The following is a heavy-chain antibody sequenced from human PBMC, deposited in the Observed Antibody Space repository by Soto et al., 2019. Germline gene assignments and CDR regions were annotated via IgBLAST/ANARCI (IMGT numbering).Heavy chain of an antibody. D-gene: IGHD2-8*02. CDR3: ARIDCTGNNCNPYYHYGMDV. J-gene: IGHJ6*02. V-gene: IGHV3-33*01. CDR1: GFTFYTYG. CDR2: IWYDGGTK. Sequence: PGGSLRLSCAASGFTFYTYGMHWVRQVPGKRLQWVAVIWYDGGTKYYADSVRGRFTVSRDNSKNTLYLQMNSLRDEDTAVYYCARIDCTGNNCNPYYHYGMDVWGQGTTVTVSS.